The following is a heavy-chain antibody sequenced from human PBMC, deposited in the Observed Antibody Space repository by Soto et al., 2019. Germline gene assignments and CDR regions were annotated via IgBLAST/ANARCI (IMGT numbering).Heavy chain of an antibody. CDR2: IYNSGTT. Sequence: PSETLSLTCNVSGFSISSGFYWGWVRQPPGKGLEWIGAIYNSGTTYFNPSLKSRVTISMDTSKNQVSLKLTSVTAADTAVYYCARELHAGFTHYFDPWGQGTLVTVSS. CDR3: ARELHAGFTHYFDP. J-gene: IGHJ5*02. D-gene: IGHD1-26*01. CDR1: GFSISSGFY. V-gene: IGHV4-38-2*02.